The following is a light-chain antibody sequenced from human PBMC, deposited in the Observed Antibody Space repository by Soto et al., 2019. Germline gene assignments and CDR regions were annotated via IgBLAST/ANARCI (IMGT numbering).Light chain of an antibody. V-gene: IGKV3D-15*01. CDR1: PSVTNY. J-gene: IGKJ5*01. Sequence: PGERATLSCRASPSVTNYIAWYQQKPGQAPRLLIYGAFNRATGIPARFSGSGSGTDFTPTISSLQSEDFAVYYCQQYNNWPPITFGQGTRLEIK. CDR2: GAF. CDR3: QQYNNWPPIT.